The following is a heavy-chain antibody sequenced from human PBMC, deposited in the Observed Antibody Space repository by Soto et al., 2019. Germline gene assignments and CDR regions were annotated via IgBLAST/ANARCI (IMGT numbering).Heavy chain of an antibody. Sequence: SETLSLTCAVYGGSFSGHYWSWIRQPPGKGLEWIGEINPSGSTKYNPSLKSRVTISADTSRNQFSLKLSSVTAADTAVYYCARGGYSYGAYYYYGMDVWGQGTTVTVSS. D-gene: IGHD5-18*01. CDR3: ARGGYSYGAYYYYGMDV. CDR1: GGSFSGHY. V-gene: IGHV4-34*01. CDR2: INPSGST. J-gene: IGHJ6*02.